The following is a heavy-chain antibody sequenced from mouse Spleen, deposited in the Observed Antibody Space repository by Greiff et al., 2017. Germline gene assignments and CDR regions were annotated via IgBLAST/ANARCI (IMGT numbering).Heavy chain of an antibody. CDR2: ISTYYGNT. CDR1: SYTFTDYA. Sequence: VQLQQSGPELVRPGVSVKISCKGSSYTFTDYAMHWVKQSHAKSLEWIGVISTYYGNTNYNQKFKGKATMTVDKSSSTAYMELARLTSEDSAVYYCASGLITTGEWFAYWGQGTLVTVSA. J-gene: IGHJ3*01. D-gene: IGHD1-1*01. V-gene: IGHV1-67*01. CDR3: ASGLITTGEWFAY.